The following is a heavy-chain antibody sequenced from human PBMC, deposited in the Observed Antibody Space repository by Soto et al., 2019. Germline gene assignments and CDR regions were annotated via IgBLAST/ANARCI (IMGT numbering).Heavy chain of an antibody. CDR1: GLTFSSYW. CDR3: AILQTWSSASCYSGFDY. V-gene: IGHV3-74*03. J-gene: IGHJ4*02. Sequence: EVQLVESGGGLVQPGGSLRLSCAASGLTFSSYWMHWVRQAPGKGLVWVSRINSDGSSTPYADSVKGRFTIYSDNAKNTLYLQMNNLTDEATAVYYCAILQTWSSASCYSGFDYWGQGTLVTVSS. CDR2: INSDGSST. D-gene: IGHD2-2*01.